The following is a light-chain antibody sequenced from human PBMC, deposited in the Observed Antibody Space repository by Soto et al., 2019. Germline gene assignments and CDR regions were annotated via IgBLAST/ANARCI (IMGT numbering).Light chain of an antibody. CDR1: QSVSSSY. V-gene: IGKV3-15*01. J-gene: IGKJ5*01. Sequence: EIVVTQSPGTLSLSPGERATLSCRASQSVSSSYLAWYQQKPGQAPRLLIYGASTRATGIPATFSGSGSGTDFTLTINSLQSEDFAVYYCQQYYDWPITFGQGTRLEIK. CDR3: QQYYDWPIT. CDR2: GAS.